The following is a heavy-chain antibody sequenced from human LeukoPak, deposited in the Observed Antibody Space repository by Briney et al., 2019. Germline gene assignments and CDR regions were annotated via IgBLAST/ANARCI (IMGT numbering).Heavy chain of an antibody. CDR3: AKARNYYYDSSGLDY. CDR1: GFTFDDYG. V-gene: IGHV3-20*04. D-gene: IGHD3-22*01. J-gene: IGHJ4*02. CDR2: INWNGGST. Sequence: GGSLRLSCAASGFTFDDYGMSWVRQAPGKGLEWVSGINWNGGSTGYADSVKGRFTISRDNAKNSLYLQMNSLRAEDTAVYYCAKARNYYYDSSGLDYWGQGTLVTVSS.